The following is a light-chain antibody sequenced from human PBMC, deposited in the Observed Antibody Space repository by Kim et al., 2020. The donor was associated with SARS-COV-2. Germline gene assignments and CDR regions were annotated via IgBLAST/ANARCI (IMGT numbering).Light chain of an antibody. CDR1: SSEVGAYMY. Sequence: SVTISFTGASSEVGAYMYVSWYQHHADRAPLLMIYDDTERPSWVPDRCSGSKSGSTASLTISGLRTEDEADCFCCSYAGSHTYVCGTGTKVTVL. V-gene: IGLV2-11*01. J-gene: IGLJ1*01. CDR3: CSYAGSHTYV. CDR2: DDT.